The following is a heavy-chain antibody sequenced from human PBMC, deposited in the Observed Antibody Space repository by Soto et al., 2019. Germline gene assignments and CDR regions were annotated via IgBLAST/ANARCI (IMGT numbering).Heavy chain of an antibody. V-gene: IGHV4-61*01. CDR1: GGSVSSGSYY. J-gene: IGHJ4*02. CDR3: ARENKRGNWLLTQKY. CDR2: IYYSGST. D-gene: IGHD3-9*01. Sequence: PSETLSLTCTVSGGSVSSGSYYWSWIRQPPGKGLEWIGYIYYSGSTNYNPSLKSRVTISVDTSKNQFSLKLSSVTAADTAVYYCARENKRGNWLLTQKYWGQGNLVTVSS.